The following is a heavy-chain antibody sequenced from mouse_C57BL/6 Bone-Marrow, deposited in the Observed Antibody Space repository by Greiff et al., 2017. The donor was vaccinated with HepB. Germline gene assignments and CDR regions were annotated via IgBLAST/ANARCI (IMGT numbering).Heavy chain of an antibody. CDR3: AREGATRYAMDY. D-gene: IGHD3-1*01. V-gene: IGHV1-54*01. CDR2: INPGSGGT. Sequence: QVQLQQSGAELVRPGTSVKVSCKASGYAFTNYLIEWVKQRPGQGLEWIGVINPGSGGTNYNEKFKGKATLTADKSSSTAYMQLSSLTSEDSAVYFCAREGATRYAMDYWGQGTSVTVSS. J-gene: IGHJ4*01. CDR1: GYAFTNYL.